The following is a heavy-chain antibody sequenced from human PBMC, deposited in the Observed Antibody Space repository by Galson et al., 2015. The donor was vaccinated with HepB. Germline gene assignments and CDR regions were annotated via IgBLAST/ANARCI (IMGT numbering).Heavy chain of an antibody. J-gene: IGHJ4*02. V-gene: IGHV3-53*04. D-gene: IGHD2-15*01. CDR2: IYSGGDT. Sequence: SLRLSCAASGFTVNSNHMSWVRQAPGKGLEWVSVIYSGGDTDYADSVKGRFTISRHNFQNTLYLQMNSLRVEDTAVYYCASTRGFYYWGQGTLVTVSS. CDR3: ASTRGFYY. CDR1: GFTVNSNH.